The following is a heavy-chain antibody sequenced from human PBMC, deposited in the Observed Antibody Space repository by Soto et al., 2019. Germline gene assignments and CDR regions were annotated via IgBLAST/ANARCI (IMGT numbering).Heavy chain of an antibody. J-gene: IGHJ4*02. D-gene: IGHD6-13*01. V-gene: IGHV3-23*01. CDR1: GFIFSSHA. Sequence: PGGSLRLSCTASGFIFSSHAMTWVRQAPGKGLEWVSGLSDSGGSRYYADSVKGRFTISRDNSMNTLYLQMKTLRAEDTAVYYCAKVSSSWYAGFFDLWGQGTLVTAPQ. CDR2: LSDSGGSR. CDR3: AKVSSSWYAGFFDL.